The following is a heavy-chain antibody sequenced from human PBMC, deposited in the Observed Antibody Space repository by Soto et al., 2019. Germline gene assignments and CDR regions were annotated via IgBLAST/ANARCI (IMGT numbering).Heavy chain of an antibody. J-gene: IGHJ4*02. CDR1: GFTFSSYA. CDR2: ISGSGANT. CDR3: AKCAGSGWYPDY. V-gene: IGHV3-23*01. D-gene: IGHD6-19*01. Sequence: EVQLLESAGGLVQPGGSLSLSCAASGFTFSSYAMRWVRQAPGKGLEWVSAISGSGANTYYADSVKGRFTISRDNSKNTLFLRLNSLRAEDTAVYYCAKCAGSGWYPDYWGQGTLVTVSS.